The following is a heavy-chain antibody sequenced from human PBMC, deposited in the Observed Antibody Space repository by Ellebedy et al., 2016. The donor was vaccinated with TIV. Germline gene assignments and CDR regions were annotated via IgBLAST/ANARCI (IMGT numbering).Heavy chain of an antibody. CDR2: IIPIFGTA. CDR1: GGTFSSYA. V-gene: IGHV1-69*13. CDR3: ARGPKPHFDY. Sequence: AASVKVSCKASGGTFSSYAISWVRQAPGQGLEWMGGIIPIFGTANYAQKFQGRVTITADESTSTAYMELSSLRSEDTAVYYCARGPKPHFDYWGQGTLVTVSS. J-gene: IGHJ4*02.